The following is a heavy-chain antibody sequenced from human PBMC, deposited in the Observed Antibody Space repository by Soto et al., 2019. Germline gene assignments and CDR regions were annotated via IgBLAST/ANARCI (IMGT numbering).Heavy chain of an antibody. V-gene: IGHV4-34*01. Sequence: SETLSLTCAVYGGSFSGYYWSWIRQPPGKGLEWIGEINHSGSTNYNPSLKSRVTISVDTSKNQFSLKLSSVTAADTAVYYCARGRGTIFGVVIINQGWFDPWGQGTLVTVSS. CDR2: INHSGST. D-gene: IGHD3-3*01. CDR3: ARGRGTIFGVVIINQGWFDP. CDR1: GGSFSGYY. J-gene: IGHJ5*02.